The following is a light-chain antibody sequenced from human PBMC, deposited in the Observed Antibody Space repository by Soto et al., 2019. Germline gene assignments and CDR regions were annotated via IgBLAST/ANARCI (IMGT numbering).Light chain of an antibody. V-gene: IGKV3D-20*02. CDR2: STS. J-gene: IGKJ1*01. CDR1: QSVGDTY. Sequence: EIVLTQSPGTLSLSPGERATLSCRASQSVGDTYLAWYQQKPGQAPRLLMYSTSIRATGIPDRFSGSGSGTDFTLTISSLEPEDFAVYYCQQRSNWPPWTFGQGTKVDIK. CDR3: QQRSNWPPWT.